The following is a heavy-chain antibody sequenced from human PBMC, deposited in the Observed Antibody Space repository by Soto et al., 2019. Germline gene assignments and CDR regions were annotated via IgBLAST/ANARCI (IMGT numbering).Heavy chain of an antibody. V-gene: IGHV4-31*03. CDR1: RTSIRNCCSA. CDR2: IYFTGHT. Sequence: PSATPSLTCTFTRTSIRNCCSAWAWIRHHPGEGLEWLGSIYFTGHTYYNPSLVGRMSISLDTSKNQFSLTLNSATAADTAVYWCAGAPNLYYFDFWGQGPLVTVS. D-gene: IGHD2-15*01. J-gene: IGHJ4*02. CDR3: AGAPNLYYFDF.